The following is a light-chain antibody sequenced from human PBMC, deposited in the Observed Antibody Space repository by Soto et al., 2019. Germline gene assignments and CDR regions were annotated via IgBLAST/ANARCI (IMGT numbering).Light chain of an antibody. CDR1: QSVSGW. J-gene: IGKJ2*01. CDR3: QHYNDYSYT. V-gene: IGKV1-5*03. Sequence: DIQMTQSPSTLSASVGDRVATTCRASQSVSGWLAWYQQNPGKVPKLLIYQASTLEDGVPSRFSGSGSGTEFTLTISSLQPDDSATYYCQHYNDYSYTFGPGTNLEIK. CDR2: QAS.